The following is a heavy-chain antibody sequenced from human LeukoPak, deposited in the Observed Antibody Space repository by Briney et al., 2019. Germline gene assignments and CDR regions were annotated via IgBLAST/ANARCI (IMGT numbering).Heavy chain of an antibody. J-gene: IGHJ4*02. CDR1: GGSISSYY. V-gene: IGHV4-59*01. CDR2: IYYSGSA. Sequence: PSETLSLTCTVSGGSISSYYWSWIRQPPGKGLEWIGYIYYSGSANYNPSLKSRVTISVDTSKNQFSLKLSSVTAADTAVYYCAASGTSVDHWGQGTLVTVSS. D-gene: IGHD1-1*01. CDR3: AASGTSVDH.